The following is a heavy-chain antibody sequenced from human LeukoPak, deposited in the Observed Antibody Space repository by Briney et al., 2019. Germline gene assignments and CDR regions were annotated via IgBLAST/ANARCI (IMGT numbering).Heavy chain of an antibody. CDR1: GVTFDDYA. D-gene: IGHD3-10*01. V-gene: IGHV3-9*03. J-gene: IGHJ4*02. CDR3: AKASSRGSRNYFDY. Sequence: TGGSLRLSCAASGVTFDDYAMHWVRQAPGKGLECVSGISWNSGSIGYADSVKGRFTISRDNAKNSLYLQMNSLRAEDMALYYCAKASSRGSRNYFDYWGQGTLVTVSS. CDR2: ISWNSGSI.